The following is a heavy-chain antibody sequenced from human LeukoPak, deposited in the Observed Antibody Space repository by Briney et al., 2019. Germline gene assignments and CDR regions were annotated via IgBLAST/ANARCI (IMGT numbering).Heavy chain of an antibody. CDR2: IKQDGSEK. J-gene: IGHJ4*02. D-gene: IGHD4-17*01. CDR1: GFPFSSYW. Sequence: PGGSLRLSCAASGFPFSSYWMSWVRQAPGKGLEWVANIKQDGSEKYYVDSVKGRFTISRDNAKNSLYLQMNSLRAEDTAVYYCARDLGLLFDYWGQGTLVTVSS. V-gene: IGHV3-7*01. CDR3: ARDLGLLFDY.